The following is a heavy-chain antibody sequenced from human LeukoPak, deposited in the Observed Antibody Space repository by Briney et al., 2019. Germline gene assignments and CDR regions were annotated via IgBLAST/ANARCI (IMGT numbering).Heavy chain of an antibody. Sequence: PGGSLRLLCAACGFTFSSYEMMWVRQAPGKGLEWVSYISSSGSTIYYAPSVTGRFTNSRDNAKNSLYLQMNSLRAEDTAVYYCARLSALLPKYCSSTSCYKYYYYGMDVWGQGTTVTVSS. J-gene: IGHJ6*02. CDR1: GFTFSSYE. CDR3: ARLSALLPKYCSSTSCYKYYYYGMDV. V-gene: IGHV3-48*03. CDR2: ISSSGSTI. D-gene: IGHD2-2*02.